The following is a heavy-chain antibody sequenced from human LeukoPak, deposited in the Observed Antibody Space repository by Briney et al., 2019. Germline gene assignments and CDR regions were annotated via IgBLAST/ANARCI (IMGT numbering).Heavy chain of an antibody. CDR3: ARVKVGTTNRFDY. J-gene: IGHJ4*02. Sequence: GGSLRLSCAASGFTFSSYATSWVRQAPGKGLEWVSAISGSGGSTYYPDSVKGRFTISRDNAKNSLYLQMNSLRAEDTALYYCARVKVGTTNRFDYWGQGTLVTVSS. D-gene: IGHD1-26*01. V-gene: IGHV3-23*01. CDR1: GFTFSSYA. CDR2: ISGSGGST.